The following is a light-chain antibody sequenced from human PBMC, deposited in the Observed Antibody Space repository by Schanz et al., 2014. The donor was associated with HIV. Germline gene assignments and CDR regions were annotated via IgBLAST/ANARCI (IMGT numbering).Light chain of an antibody. CDR3: SSKATGGRAPFV. CDR2: DVT. V-gene: IGLV2-8*01. CDR1: TSDIGNHDF. Sequence: QSALTQPPSASGSPGQSVTISCTGTTSDIGNHDFVSWYQQHPGKAPKLMIYDVTKRPSGVPARFSGSKSGNTASLTVSGLQADDEADYYCSSKATGGRAPFVFGGGTKLTVL. J-gene: IGLJ2*01.